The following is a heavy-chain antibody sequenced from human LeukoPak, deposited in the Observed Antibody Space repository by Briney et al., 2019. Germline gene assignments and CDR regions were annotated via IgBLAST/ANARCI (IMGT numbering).Heavy chain of an antibody. Sequence: GGSLRLSCAASGFTFSSYAMSWVRQAPGKGLEWVSAISGSGGSTYYADSVKGRFTISRDNSKNTLYLQMNSLRAEDTAVYYCAKDLVAGIYPEYFQHWGQGTLVTVSS. J-gene: IGHJ1*01. CDR1: GFTFSSYA. CDR3: AKDLVAGIYPEYFQH. D-gene: IGHD3-10*01. CDR2: ISGSGGST. V-gene: IGHV3-23*01.